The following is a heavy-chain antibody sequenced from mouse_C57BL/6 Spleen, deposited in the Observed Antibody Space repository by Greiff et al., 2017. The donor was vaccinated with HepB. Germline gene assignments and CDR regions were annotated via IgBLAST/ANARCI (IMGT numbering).Heavy chain of an antibody. Sequence: VQLKQSGAELVRPGASVKLSCTASGFNIKDYYMHWVKQRPEQGLEWIGRIEPEDGDTEYAPKFQGKATMTADTSSNTAYLQLSSLTSEDTAVYYCTTRDYDPYFDYWGQGTTLTVSS. D-gene: IGHD2-4*01. V-gene: IGHV14-1*01. J-gene: IGHJ2*01. CDR1: GFNIKDYY. CDR2: IEPEDGDT. CDR3: TTRDYDPYFDY.